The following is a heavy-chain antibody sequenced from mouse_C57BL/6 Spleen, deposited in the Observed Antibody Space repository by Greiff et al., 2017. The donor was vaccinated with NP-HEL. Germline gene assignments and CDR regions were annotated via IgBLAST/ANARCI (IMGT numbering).Heavy chain of an antibody. CDR1: GYTFTSYN. D-gene: IGHD2-3*01. Sequence: QVQLQQSGAELVRPGASVKMSCKASGYTFTSYNMHWVKQTPRQGLEWIGAIYPGNGDTSYNQKFKGKATLTVDKSSSTAYMQLSSLTSEDSAVYFCARLPSYDGYYLHWYFDVWGTGTTVTVSS. CDR2: IYPGNGDT. J-gene: IGHJ1*03. CDR3: ARLPSYDGYYLHWYFDV. V-gene: IGHV1-12*01.